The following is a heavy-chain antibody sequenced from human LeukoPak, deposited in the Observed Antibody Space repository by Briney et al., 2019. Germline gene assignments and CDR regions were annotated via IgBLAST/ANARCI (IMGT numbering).Heavy chain of an antibody. D-gene: IGHD3-3*01. Sequence: PSETLSLTCTVSGGSVSSGSYYWSWIRQPPGKGLEWIGYIYYSGRTNYNPSLKSRVTISVDTSKNQFSLKLSSVTAADTAVYYCARDLDFWSGSDYYYGMDVWGQGTTVTVSS. J-gene: IGHJ6*02. CDR3: ARDLDFWSGSDYYYGMDV. V-gene: IGHV4-61*01. CDR2: IYYSGRT. CDR1: GGSVSSGSYY.